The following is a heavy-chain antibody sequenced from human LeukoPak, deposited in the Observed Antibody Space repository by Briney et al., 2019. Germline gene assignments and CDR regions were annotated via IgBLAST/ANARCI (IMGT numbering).Heavy chain of an antibody. CDR3: TTDIVVVPAAIGLRDY. CDR1: GFTFSNAW. Sequence: GGSLRLSCAASGFTFSNAWMSRVRQAPGKGLEWVGRIKSKTDGGTTDYAAPVKGRFTISRDDSKNTLYLQMNSLKTEDTAVYYCTTDIVVVPAAIGLRDYWGQGTLVTVSS. J-gene: IGHJ4*02. V-gene: IGHV3-15*01. D-gene: IGHD2-2*01. CDR2: IKSKTDGGTT.